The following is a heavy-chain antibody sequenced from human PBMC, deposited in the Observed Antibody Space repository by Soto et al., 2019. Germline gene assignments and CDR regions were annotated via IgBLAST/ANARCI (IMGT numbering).Heavy chain of an antibody. D-gene: IGHD4-17*01. CDR3: ARAGGTTVTGLWHFDS. CDR1: GFTFNTYS. Sequence: QVQLEESGGXVVQPGRSLRLSCEASGFTFNTYSMHWVRQPPGKGLEWLAAIWYDGTQKYYADSVKGRFIISRDNSKKTLYLEMNSLRAEDTAVYYCARAGGTTVTGLWHFDSWGQGTLVTVSS. CDR2: IWYDGTQK. V-gene: IGHV3-33*01. J-gene: IGHJ4*02.